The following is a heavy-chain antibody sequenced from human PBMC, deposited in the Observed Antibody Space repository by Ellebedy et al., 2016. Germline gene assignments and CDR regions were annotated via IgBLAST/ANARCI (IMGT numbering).Heavy chain of an antibody. J-gene: IGHJ4*02. D-gene: IGHD5-18*01. CDR2: INPNSGAT. CDR3: ARDGYTSGPHYYFDY. Sequence: ASVKVSXXASGYSFTGHFIHWVRQAPGQGLEWMGWINPNSGATNYAQKFQGWVTLTRDTSISTAYMELTRLTSDDTAVYYCARDGYTSGPHYYFDYWGQGILVTVSS. V-gene: IGHV1-2*04. CDR1: GYSFTGHF.